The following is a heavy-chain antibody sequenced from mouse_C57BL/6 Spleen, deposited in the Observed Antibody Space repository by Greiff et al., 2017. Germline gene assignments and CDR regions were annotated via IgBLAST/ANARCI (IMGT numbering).Heavy chain of an antibody. CDR3: VDGSSFGG. V-gene: IGHV9-1*01. D-gene: IGHD1-1*01. Sequence: VHVEESGPELKKPGETVKISCKASGYTFTEYPMHWVKQAPGKGFKWMGMIYTDTGEPTYAEEFKGRFAFSLKTSASTAYLQINNLKNADTATYCCVDGSSFGGWGQGTTLTVAS. CDR2: IYTDTGEP. J-gene: IGHJ2*01. CDR1: GYTFTEYP.